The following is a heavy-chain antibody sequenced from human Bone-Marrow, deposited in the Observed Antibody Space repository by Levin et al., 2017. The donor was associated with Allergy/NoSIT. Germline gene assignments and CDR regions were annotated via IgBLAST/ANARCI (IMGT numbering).Heavy chain of an antibody. CDR3: APLGYCSSISCYK. D-gene: IGHD2-2*02. Sequence: KISCKASGGTFSSYTISWVRQAPGQGLEWMGGIIPIFGTAKYAQKFQGRVTITADESTSTVYMELSSLRSEDTAVYYCAPLGYCSSISCYKWGQGTLVTVSS. V-gene: IGHV1-69*01. CDR1: GGTFSSYT. CDR2: IIPIFGTA. J-gene: IGHJ4*02.